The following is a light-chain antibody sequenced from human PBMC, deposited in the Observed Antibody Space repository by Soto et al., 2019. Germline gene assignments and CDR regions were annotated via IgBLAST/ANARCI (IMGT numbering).Light chain of an antibody. CDR2: RAS. V-gene: IGKV4-1*01. J-gene: IGKJ2*01. Sequence: DIVMTQAQDYLAVSLGERATSNCKSSQRVLYRSHKQNYLGWYQQKPGQPPKLLISRASARESWVPDRFSGSGSGKAFTLTISSLQAEDVAVYYGQQYYGSPYTFGKGINLEIK. CDR1: QRVLYRSHKQNY. CDR3: QQYYGSPYT.